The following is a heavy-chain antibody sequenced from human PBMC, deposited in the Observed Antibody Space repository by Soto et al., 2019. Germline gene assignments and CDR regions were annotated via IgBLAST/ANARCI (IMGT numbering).Heavy chain of an antibody. CDR2: IYWDDDR. CDR1: GFSLTSNDVG. D-gene: IGHD6-6*01. Sequence: SGPTLVNPTQTLTLTCTFSGFSLTSNDVGVGWIRQPPGKALEWLALIYWDDDRRYSPSLKSRLTITKDTSKNQVVLRMTNMDPVDTATYYCAHSRYSRSSFDYWGQGTLVTVSS. CDR3: AHSRYSRSSFDY. V-gene: IGHV2-5*02. J-gene: IGHJ4*02.